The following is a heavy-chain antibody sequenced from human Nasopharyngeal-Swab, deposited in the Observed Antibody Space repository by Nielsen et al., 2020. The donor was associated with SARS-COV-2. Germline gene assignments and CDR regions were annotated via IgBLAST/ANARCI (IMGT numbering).Heavy chain of an antibody. Sequence: GSLRLSCTVSGGSISNYYWTWIRQPPGKGLEWIGFVYYSGSTNYNPSLKSRVTISVDTSKNQFSLKLSSVTAADTAVYYCAREYWFGESKTFDYWGQGTLVTVSS. V-gene: IGHV4-59*01. CDR3: AREYWFGESKTFDY. J-gene: IGHJ4*02. CDR1: GGSISNYY. CDR2: VYYSGST. D-gene: IGHD3-10*01.